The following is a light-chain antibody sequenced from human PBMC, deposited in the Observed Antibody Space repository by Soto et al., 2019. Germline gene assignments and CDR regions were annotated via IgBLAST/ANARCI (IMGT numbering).Light chain of an antibody. Sequence: DIQMTQSPSSVSASVGDRVTITCRASQAISTWLAWYQQKPGKAPKLLIYAASNLQTGVPSRFSGSGSGTDFTLNISSLQPEDFATDYCQQANSFPRTFGQGTKVEIK. V-gene: IGKV1D-12*01. CDR2: AAS. CDR3: QQANSFPRT. CDR1: QAISTW. J-gene: IGKJ1*01.